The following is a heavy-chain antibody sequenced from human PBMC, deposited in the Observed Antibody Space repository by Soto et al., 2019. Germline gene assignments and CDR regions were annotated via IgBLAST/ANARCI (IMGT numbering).Heavy chain of an antibody. D-gene: IGHD3-22*01. CDR2: IYYSGST. CDR3: AGGYYYFYYFDY. J-gene: IGHJ4*02. CDR1: GGSISSGGYY. Sequence: ASGTLSLTCTVSGGSISSGGYYWSWIRQHPGKGLEWIGYIYYSGSTYYNPSLKSRVTISVDTSKNQFSLKLSSVTAADTAVYYCAGGYYYFYYFDYWGQGTLVTVSS. V-gene: IGHV4-31*03.